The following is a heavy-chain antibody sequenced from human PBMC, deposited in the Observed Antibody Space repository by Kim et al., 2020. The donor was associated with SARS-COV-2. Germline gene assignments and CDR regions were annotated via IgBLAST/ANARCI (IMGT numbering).Heavy chain of an antibody. Sequence: ASVKVSCKASGYTFTSYAMHWVRQAPGQRLEWMGWINAGNGNTKYSQKFQGRVTITRDTSASTAYMELSSLRSEDTAVYYCARHGDVLLWFGDPSEHYFDYWGQGTLVTVSS. J-gene: IGHJ4*02. V-gene: IGHV1-3*01. CDR3: ARHGDVLLWFGDPSEHYFDY. CDR2: INAGNGNT. D-gene: IGHD3-10*01. CDR1: GYTFTSYA.